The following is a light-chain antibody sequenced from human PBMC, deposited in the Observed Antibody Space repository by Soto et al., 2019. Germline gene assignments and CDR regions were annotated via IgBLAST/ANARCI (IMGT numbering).Light chain of an antibody. V-gene: IGLV1-51*02. CDR2: ENN. Sequence: QSVLTQPPSVSAAPGQKVTISCSGSSSNIGNNYVSWYQQLPGTAPKLLIYENNKRPSGIPDRFSGSKSGTSATLGITGLQTGDEADYYCGTWDSSLSAEVFGGGTRSPS. CDR3: GTWDSSLSAEV. CDR1: SSNIGNNY. J-gene: IGLJ3*02.